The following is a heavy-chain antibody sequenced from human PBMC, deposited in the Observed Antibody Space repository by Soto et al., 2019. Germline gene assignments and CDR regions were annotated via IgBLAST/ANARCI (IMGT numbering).Heavy chain of an antibody. Sequence: PGGSLRLSCTASGFTFSSYAMTWVRQAPGRGLEGVSGITASGGRTFYADSVKGRFTISRDNSRSTLYLQMNSLRAEDTAVYYCAKARCTTTDCYVPDYWGRGTLVTVSS. D-gene: IGHD1-26*01. CDR1: GFTFSSYA. V-gene: IGHV3-23*01. CDR3: AKARCTTTDCYVPDY. J-gene: IGHJ4*02. CDR2: ITASGGRT.